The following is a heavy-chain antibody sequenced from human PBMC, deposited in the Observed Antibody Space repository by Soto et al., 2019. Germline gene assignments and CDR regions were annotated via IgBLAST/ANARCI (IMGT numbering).Heavy chain of an antibody. CDR3: ARTRYCSGGSCYSAVWPLEY. CDR2: ISAYNGNT. CDR1: GYTFTSYG. D-gene: IGHD2-15*01. J-gene: IGHJ4*02. V-gene: IGHV1-18*01. Sequence: ASVKVSCKASGYTFTSYGISLVRQAPGQGLEWMGWISAYNGNTNYAQKLQGRVTMTTDTSTSTAYMELRSLRSDDTAVYYCARTRYCSGGSCYSAVWPLEYWGQGTLVTVSS.